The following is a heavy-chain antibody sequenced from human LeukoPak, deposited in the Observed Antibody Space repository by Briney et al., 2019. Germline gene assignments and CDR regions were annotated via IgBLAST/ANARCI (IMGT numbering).Heavy chain of an antibody. V-gene: IGHV4-59*01. Sequence: SETLSLTCTVSGGSISSYYWSWIRQPPGKGLEWIGYIYYSGRTNCNPSLKSRVTISVDTSKNQFSLKLSSVTAADTAVYYCARAPSNSGYNWFDPWGQGTLVTVSS. CDR2: IYYSGRT. CDR1: GGSISSYY. CDR3: ARAPSNSGYNWFDP. D-gene: IGHD2-2*03. J-gene: IGHJ5*02.